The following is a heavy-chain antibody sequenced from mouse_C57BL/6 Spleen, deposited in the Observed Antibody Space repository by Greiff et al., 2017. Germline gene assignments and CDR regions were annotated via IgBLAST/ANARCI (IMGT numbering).Heavy chain of an antibody. CDR3: ARGTTVVGQGYAMDY. Sequence: VKLVESGAELARPGASVKLSCKASGYTFTSYGISWVKQRTGQGLEWIGEIYPRSGNTYYNEKFKGKATLTADKSSSTAYMELRSLTSEDSAVYFCARGTTVVGQGYAMDYWGQGTSVTVSS. CDR1: GYTFTSYG. V-gene: IGHV1-81*01. CDR2: IYPRSGNT. J-gene: IGHJ4*01. D-gene: IGHD1-1*01.